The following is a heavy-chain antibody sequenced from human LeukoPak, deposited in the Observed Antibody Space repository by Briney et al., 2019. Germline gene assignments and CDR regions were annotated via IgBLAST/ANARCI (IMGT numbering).Heavy chain of an antibody. D-gene: IGHD4-23*01. CDR2: INPSGGST. CDR1: GYTFTSYY. V-gene: IGHV1-46*01. J-gene: IGHJ5*02. CDR3: ARDNSVEDTAWWFDP. Sequence: ASVKVSCKASGYTFTSYYMHWVRQAPGQGLEWMGIINPSGGSTSYAQKLQGRVTMTRDMSTSTDYMELSSLRSEDTAVYCCARDNSVEDTAWWFDPWGQGTLVTVSS.